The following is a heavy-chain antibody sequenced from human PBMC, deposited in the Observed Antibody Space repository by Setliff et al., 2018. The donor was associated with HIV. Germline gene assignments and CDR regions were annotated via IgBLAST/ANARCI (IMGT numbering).Heavy chain of an antibody. CDR2: TSHSGKT. J-gene: IGHJ4*02. CDR3: VTSSSWSSRLNF. V-gene: IGHV4-39*07. Sequence: SETLSLTCTVSGGSISSNSYYWSWIRQPPGQGLEWIGETSHSGKTNYNPSLKSRVTISVDTSKNQFSLKLTSVTAADTAVYYCVTSSSWSSRLNFWGPGMLVTVSS. CDR1: GGSISSNSYY. D-gene: IGHD2-2*01.